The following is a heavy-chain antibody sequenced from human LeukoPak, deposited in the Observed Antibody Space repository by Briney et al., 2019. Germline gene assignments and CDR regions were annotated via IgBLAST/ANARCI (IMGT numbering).Heavy chain of an antibody. Sequence: GGSLRLSCAASGFTFDDYGMSWVRQAPGKGLEWVSGINWNGGSTGYADSAKGRFTISRDNAKNSLYLQMNSLRAEDTALYYCAREGFGSGYYHHFDYWGQGTLVTVSS. V-gene: IGHV3-20*04. CDR1: GFTFDDYG. CDR2: INWNGGST. D-gene: IGHD3-22*01. J-gene: IGHJ4*02. CDR3: AREGFGSGYYHHFDY.